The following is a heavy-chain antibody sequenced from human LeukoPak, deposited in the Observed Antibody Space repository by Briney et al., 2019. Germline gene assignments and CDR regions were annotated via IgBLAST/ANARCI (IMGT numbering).Heavy chain of an antibody. Sequence: PSETLSLTCAVSGGSFSGHYWNWIRQPPGKGLEWIGEINHSGSTNYNPSLKSRVTISVDTSQNQFSLKLSSVTAADTAVYYCARVTWELLTSYYYYYMDVWGKGTTVTISS. D-gene: IGHD3-10*01. CDR3: ARVTWELLTSYYYYYMDV. CDR2: INHSGST. CDR1: GGSFSGHY. V-gene: IGHV4-34*01. J-gene: IGHJ6*03.